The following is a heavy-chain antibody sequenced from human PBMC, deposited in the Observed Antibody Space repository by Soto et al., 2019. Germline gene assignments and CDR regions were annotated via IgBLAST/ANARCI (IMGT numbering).Heavy chain of an antibody. CDR1: GGSISSGDYY. V-gene: IGHV4-30-4*01. D-gene: IGHD6-13*01. CDR2: IYYSGST. J-gene: IGHJ4*02. CDR3: AGAGYSSSRYPY. Sequence: TLSLTCTVSGGSISSGDYYWSWIRQPPGKGLEWIGYIYYSGSTYYNPSLKSRVTISVDTSKNQFSLKLSSVTAADTAVYYWAGAGYSSSRYPYWGQGTRVTLSS.